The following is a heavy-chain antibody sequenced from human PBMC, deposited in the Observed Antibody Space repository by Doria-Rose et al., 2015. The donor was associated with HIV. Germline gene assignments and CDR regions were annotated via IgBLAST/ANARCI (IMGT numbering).Heavy chain of an antibody. CDR3: ARIKSSRWYHKYYFDF. Sequence: QITLKESGPVLVKPTETLTLACTISGVSLSSPGMGVSRIRQPPGKALEWLANMISDDERTYKTSLKSRLTISSGTSKSQVVLTMTDMDPVDTATYYCARIKSSRWYHKYYFDFWGQGTLVIVSA. CDR2: MISDDER. CDR1: GVSLSSPGMG. D-gene: IGHD6-13*01. V-gene: IGHV2-26*03. J-gene: IGHJ4*02.